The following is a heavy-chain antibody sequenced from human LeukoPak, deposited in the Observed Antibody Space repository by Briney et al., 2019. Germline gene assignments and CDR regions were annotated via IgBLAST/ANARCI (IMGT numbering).Heavy chain of an antibody. CDR3: VRESYCSGGSCYSGRAFDI. CDR1: GFTFSSYS. V-gene: IGHV3-21*01. D-gene: IGHD2-15*01. CDR2: ISSSSSYI. J-gene: IGHJ3*02. Sequence: GGSLRLSCAASGFTFSSYSMNWVRQAPGKGLEWVSSISSSSSYIYYADSVKGRFTISRDNAKNSLYLQMNSLRAEDTAVFYCVRESYCSGGSCYSGRAFDIWGQGTMVTVSS.